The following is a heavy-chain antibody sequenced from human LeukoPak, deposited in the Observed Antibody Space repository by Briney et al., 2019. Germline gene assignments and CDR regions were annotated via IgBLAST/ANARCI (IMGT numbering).Heavy chain of an antibody. CDR1: GYSFTSYW. J-gene: IGHJ4*02. CDR2: IYPGDSDT. Sequence: GESLKISCKGSGYSFTSYWIGWVRQMPGKGLEWMGIIYPGDSDTRYSPSFQGQVTISADKSISTAYLQWSSLKASDTAMYYCARFGKEDSSGWYPPNLAAALYYFDYWGQGTLVTVSS. CDR3: ARFGKEDSSGWYPPNLAAALYYFDY. V-gene: IGHV5-51*01. D-gene: IGHD6-19*01.